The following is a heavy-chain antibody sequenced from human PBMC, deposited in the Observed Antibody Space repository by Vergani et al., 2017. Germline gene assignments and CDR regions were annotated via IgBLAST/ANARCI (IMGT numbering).Heavy chain of an antibody. CDR3: AKEGRSGITPFVAD. CDR2: INRGSTT. J-gene: IGHJ4*02. V-gene: IGHV3-23*01. D-gene: IGHD1-14*01. CDR1: GFTFSSDA. Sequence: EVQLLESGGGLVQPGGSLRVSCAASGFTFSSDAMSWVRQAPGKGLEWVSAINRGSTTYYADSVKGRFTISIDNSKNTVFLQMNSLRAEDTAVYYCAKEGRSGITPFVADWGQGTLVTVSS.